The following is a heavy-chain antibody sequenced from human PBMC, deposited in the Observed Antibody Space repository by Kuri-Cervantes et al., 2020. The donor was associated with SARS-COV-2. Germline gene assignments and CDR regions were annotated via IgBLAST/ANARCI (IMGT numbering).Heavy chain of an antibody. D-gene: IGHD2-21*01. V-gene: IGHV4-59*01. CDR3: ARRFGDYGQFDY. J-gene: IGHJ4*02. CDR1: GGSISSYY. Sequence: SETLSPTCSVSGGSISSYYWSWIRQPPGKGLEWIGNIYFTGNTNYNPALGSRVTISIDTPKNQFSLMLGSLTAADTAVYYCARRFGDYGQFDYWGQGTLVTVSS. CDR2: IYFTGNT.